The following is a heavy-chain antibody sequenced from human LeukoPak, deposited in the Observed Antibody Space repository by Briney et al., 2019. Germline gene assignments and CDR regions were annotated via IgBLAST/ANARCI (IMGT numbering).Heavy chain of an antibody. CDR1: GGSFSGYY. D-gene: IGHD6-19*01. Sequence: PSETLSLTCAVYGGSFSGYYWNWIRQPPGKGLEWIGEINHSGSTIYNPSLKSRVTISVDTSKNQFSLKLSSVTAADTAVYYCARGALYSSGWTMYNWFDPWGQGTLVTVSS. CDR3: ARGALYSSGWTMYNWFDP. CDR2: INHSGST. V-gene: IGHV4-34*01. J-gene: IGHJ5*02.